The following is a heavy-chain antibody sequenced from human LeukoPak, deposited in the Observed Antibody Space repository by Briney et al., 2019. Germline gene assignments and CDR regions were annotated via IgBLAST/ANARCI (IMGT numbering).Heavy chain of an antibody. CDR2: IDYSGST. J-gene: IGHJ4*02. CDR1: GGSISGYY. D-gene: IGHD4-17*01. CDR3: ARTASTVTTAIDY. Sequence: PSETLSLTCTVSGGSISGYYWSWIRQPPGKGLEWIGHIDYSGSTDYNPSLKSRITISVATSKNQFSLKLSSVTAADTAVYYCARTASTVTTAIDYWGRGTLVIVSS. V-gene: IGHV4-59*01.